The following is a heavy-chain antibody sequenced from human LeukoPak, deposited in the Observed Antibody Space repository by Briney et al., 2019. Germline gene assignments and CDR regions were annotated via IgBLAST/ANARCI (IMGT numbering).Heavy chain of an antibody. D-gene: IGHD5-18*01. CDR3: ARDSWIQVWTQIDY. J-gene: IGHJ4*02. CDR1: GXTFSSYE. Sequence: PGGSLRLSCAASGXTFSSYEMNWVRQAPGKGLEWVSYISSSGSTIYYADSVKGRFTISRDNAKNSLYLQMSSLRAEDTAVYYCARDSWIQVWTQIDYWGQGTLVTVSS. V-gene: IGHV3-48*03. CDR2: ISSSGSTI.